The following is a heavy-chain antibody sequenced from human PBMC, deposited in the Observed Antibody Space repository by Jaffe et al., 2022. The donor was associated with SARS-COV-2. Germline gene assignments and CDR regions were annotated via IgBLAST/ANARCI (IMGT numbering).Heavy chain of an antibody. J-gene: IGHJ4*02. V-gene: IGHV3-23*01. Sequence: EVQLLESGGGLVQPGGSLRLSCAASGFSFSTYAMNWVRQAPGKGLQWVSAISGSGDNTYYAGSVKGRFTISRDNSKNTLYLQMNSLSADDTAVYYCTKGSFGTYYGSSGYTDYWGQGTLVTVSS. CDR1: GFSFSTYA. CDR2: ISGSGDNT. D-gene: IGHD3-22*01. CDR3: TKGSFGTYYGSSGYTDY.